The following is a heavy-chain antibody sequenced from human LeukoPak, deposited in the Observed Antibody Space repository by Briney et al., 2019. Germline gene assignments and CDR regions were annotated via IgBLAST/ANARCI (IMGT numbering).Heavy chain of an antibody. CDR3: ARDYGDYFYYFDY. J-gene: IGHJ4*02. D-gene: IGHD4-17*01. CDR1: GFTFSSYS. Sequence: GGSLRLSCAASGFTFSSYSMNWVRQAPGKGLEWVSSISSSSSYIYYADSVKGRFTISRDNAKNSLYLQMNSLRAEDTAVYYCARDYGDYFYYFDYWGQGTLVTVSS. CDR2: ISSSSSYI. V-gene: IGHV3-21*01.